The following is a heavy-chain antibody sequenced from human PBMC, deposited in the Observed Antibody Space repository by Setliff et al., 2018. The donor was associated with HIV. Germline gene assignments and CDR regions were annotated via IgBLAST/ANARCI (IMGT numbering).Heavy chain of an antibody. Sequence: HPGGSLRLSCAASGFTFDDYAMHWVRQAPGKGLEWVSGISWNSGSIGYADSVKGRFTISRDNAKNSLYLQMNSLRAEDMALYYCVKGGYGEGGYYYYMDVWGKGTTVTVSS. D-gene: IGHD4-17*01. V-gene: IGHV3-9*03. CDR3: VKGGYGEGGYYYYMDV. J-gene: IGHJ6*03. CDR1: GFTFDDYA. CDR2: ISWNSGSI.